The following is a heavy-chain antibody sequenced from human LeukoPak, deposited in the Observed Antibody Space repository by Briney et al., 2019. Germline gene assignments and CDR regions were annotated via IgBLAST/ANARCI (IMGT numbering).Heavy chain of an antibody. D-gene: IGHD6-6*01. J-gene: IGHJ4*02. CDR1: GYTFTSYD. V-gene: IGHV1-8*01. CDR2: MNPNSGNT. Sequence: ASVKVSCKASGYTFTSYDINWVRQATGQGLEWMGWMNPNSGNTGYAQKFQGRVTMTRNTSTSTAYMELRSLRSDDTAVYYCARDRSSSDYWGQGTLVTVSS. CDR3: ARDRSSSDY.